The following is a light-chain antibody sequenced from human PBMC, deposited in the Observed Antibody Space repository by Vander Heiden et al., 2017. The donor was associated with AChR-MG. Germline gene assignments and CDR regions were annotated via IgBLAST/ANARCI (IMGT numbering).Light chain of an antibody. J-gene: IGLJ3*02. CDR2: SNN. Sequence: QLVLTQPPSASGTPAQGLTISCSGSSTNIGSKTVNWYQQLPGTAPKLLIYSNNQRPSGVPDRFSGSKSGASATLTISRLQSEDEADYYCAAWDDSLNVLVFGGGTRLTVL. V-gene: IGLV1-44*01. CDR3: AAWDDSLNVLV. CDR1: STNIGSKT.